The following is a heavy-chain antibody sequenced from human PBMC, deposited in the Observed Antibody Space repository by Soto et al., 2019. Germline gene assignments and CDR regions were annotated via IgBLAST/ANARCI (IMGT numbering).Heavy chain of an antibody. CDR2: ISGSGDST. Sequence: EVQLLESGGGLVQPGGSLRLSCAASGFTFSNYAMSWVRQAPGKGLEWVSAISGSGDSTYYADSVKGRFTISRDNSKNTLYLQMNSLRAEDTAVFYCAKDRGATTMVPGFWGQGTRVTVSS. V-gene: IGHV3-23*01. CDR1: GFTFSNYA. D-gene: IGHD4-4*01. J-gene: IGHJ3*01. CDR3: AKDRGATTMVPGF.